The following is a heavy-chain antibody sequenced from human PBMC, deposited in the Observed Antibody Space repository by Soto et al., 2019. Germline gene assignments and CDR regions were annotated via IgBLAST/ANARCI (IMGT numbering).Heavy chain of an antibody. D-gene: IGHD4-17*01. J-gene: IGHJ4*02. CDR2: ISGSGGST. CDR1: GFTFSSYA. CDR3: AKPPAYGDYRRYYFDY. V-gene: IGHV3-23*01. Sequence: EVQLLESGGGLVQPGGSLRLSCAASGFTFSSYAMSWVRQAPGKGLEWVSAISGSGGSTYYADSVKGRFTISRDNSKNTLDLQMNSLRAEDTAVYYCAKPPAYGDYRRYYFDYWGQGTLVTVSS.